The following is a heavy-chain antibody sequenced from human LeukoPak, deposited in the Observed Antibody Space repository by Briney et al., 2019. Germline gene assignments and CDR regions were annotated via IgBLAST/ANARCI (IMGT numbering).Heavy chain of an antibody. CDR1: GLTFSSYA. D-gene: IGHD6-19*01. CDR2: ISDTGNT. Sequence: GGSLRLSCAASGLTFSSYAMSWVRQAPGKGLEWVSAISDTGNTYHAGSVKGRLTISRDYFKNTLYLQMNSLRAEDTALYYCATSGWSNFDHWGQGTLVTVSS. J-gene: IGHJ4*02. V-gene: IGHV3-23*01. CDR3: ATSGWSNFDH.